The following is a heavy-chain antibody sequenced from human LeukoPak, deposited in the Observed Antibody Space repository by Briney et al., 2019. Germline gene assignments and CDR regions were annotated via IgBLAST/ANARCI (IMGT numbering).Heavy chain of an antibody. J-gene: IGHJ4*02. CDR1: GYTFTAYA. CDR2: INAGNSNT. CDR3: VRDLGQNFDY. V-gene: IGHV1-3*01. Sequence: ASVKVSCKASGYTFTAYAMHWVRQAPGERLEWMGGINAGNSNTKYSQKFQGRVTITRNTSANIAYMELSSLRSEDTAVYYCVRDLGQNFDYWGQGTLVIVSS.